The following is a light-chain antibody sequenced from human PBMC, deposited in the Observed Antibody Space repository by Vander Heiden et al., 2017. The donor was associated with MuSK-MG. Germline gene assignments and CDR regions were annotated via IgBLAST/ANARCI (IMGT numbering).Light chain of an antibody. J-gene: IGLJ1*01. CDR3: CSYAGSSV. CDR1: SSDVGSYNL. CDR2: EVS. Sequence: QSALPQPASVSGSPGPSITISCTGTSSDVGSYNLVSWYQQHPGKAPKLMIYEVSKRPSGVSNRFSGSKSGNTASLTISGLQAEDEADYYCCSYAGSSVFGTGTKVTVL. V-gene: IGLV2-23*02.